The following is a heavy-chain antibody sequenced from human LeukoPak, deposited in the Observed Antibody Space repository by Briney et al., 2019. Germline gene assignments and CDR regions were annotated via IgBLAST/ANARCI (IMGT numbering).Heavy chain of an antibody. Sequence: SETLSLTCTVSGGSFSSYYWSWLRQPPGKGLEWIGDIYYSGSTNYNPSLTSRVTISVDTSKNQFSLKLSSVTAADKAVYYCARGPDYKKLYYFDYWGQGTLVTVSS. CDR2: IYYSGST. J-gene: IGHJ4*02. D-gene: IGHD4-11*01. CDR1: GGSFSSYY. CDR3: ARGPDYKKLYYFDY. V-gene: IGHV4-59*12.